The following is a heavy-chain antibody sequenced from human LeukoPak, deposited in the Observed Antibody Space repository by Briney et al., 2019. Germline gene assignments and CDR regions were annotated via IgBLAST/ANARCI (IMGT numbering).Heavy chain of an antibody. V-gene: IGHV4-34*01. D-gene: IGHD1-1*01. CDR3: AREWNTLVDY. CDR1: GGSFSGYY. CDR2: INHSGST. Sequence: PSETLSLTCAVYGGSFSGYYWSWIRQPPGKGLEWIGEINHSGSTNYNPSLKSRVTISVDTSKNQFSLKLSSVTAADTAVYYCAREWNTLVDYWGQGTLVTVSS. J-gene: IGHJ4*02.